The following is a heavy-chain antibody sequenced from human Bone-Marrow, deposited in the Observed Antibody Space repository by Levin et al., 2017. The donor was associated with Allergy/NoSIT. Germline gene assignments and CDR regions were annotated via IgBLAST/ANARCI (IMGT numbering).Heavy chain of an antibody. CDR1: GATIITSTW. Sequence: ASETLSLTCAVSGATIITSTWWIWVRQPPGKGLEWIGEIHHSGNTNYNPSLKSRVTMSVDKSKNQFSLKLSSVTAADTAVYYCAKGADGGGYGEAWGQGTLVTVSS. V-gene: IGHV4-4*02. D-gene: IGHD4-17*01. CDR3: AKGADGGGYGEA. CDR2: IHHSGNT. J-gene: IGHJ5*02.